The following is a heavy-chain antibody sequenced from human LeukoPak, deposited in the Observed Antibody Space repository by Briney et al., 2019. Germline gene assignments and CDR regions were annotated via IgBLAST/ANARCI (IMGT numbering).Heavy chain of an antibody. CDR2: IKEDGSEK. V-gene: IGHV3-7*03. D-gene: IGHD1-1*01. CDR1: GFTFSSYW. Sequence: GGSLRLSCAASGFTFSSYWMGWVRQAPGKGPEWVAHIKEDGSEKYYVDSVKGRFTMFRDNAKNSLYLQMNSLRAEDTAVYYCAGAGNGVYWGQGTLVTVSS. J-gene: IGHJ4*02. CDR3: AGAGNGVY.